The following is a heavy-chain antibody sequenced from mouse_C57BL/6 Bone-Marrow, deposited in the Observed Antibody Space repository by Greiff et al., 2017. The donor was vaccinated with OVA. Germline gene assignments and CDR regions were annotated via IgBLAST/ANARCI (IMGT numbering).Heavy chain of an antibody. CDR2: IRSKSNNYAT. V-gene: IGHV10-1*01. CDR3: VSLYYYGSY. CDR1: GFSFNTYA. D-gene: IGHD1-1*01. J-gene: IGHJ3*01. Sequence: EVQLQQSGGGLVQPKGSLKLSCAASGFSFNTYAMNWVRQAPGKGLEWVARIRSKSNNYATYYADSVKDRFTISRDDSESMLYLQMTNMKTEDTAVYYCVSLYYYGSYWGQGTLVTVSA.